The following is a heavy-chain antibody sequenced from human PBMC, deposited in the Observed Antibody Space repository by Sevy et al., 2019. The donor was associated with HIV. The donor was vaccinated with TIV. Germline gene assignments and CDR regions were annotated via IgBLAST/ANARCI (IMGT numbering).Heavy chain of an antibody. CDR3: ARDGGVTMVRGVIITGRPFDY. Sequence: GGSLRLSCAASEFTFSSYSMNWVRQAPGKGLEWVSSISSSSSYIYYADSVKGRFTISRDNAKNSLYLQMNSLRAEDTAVYYCARDGGVTMVRGVIITGRPFDYWGQGTLVTVSS. J-gene: IGHJ4*02. V-gene: IGHV3-21*01. CDR1: EFTFSSYS. CDR2: ISSSSSYI. D-gene: IGHD3-10*01.